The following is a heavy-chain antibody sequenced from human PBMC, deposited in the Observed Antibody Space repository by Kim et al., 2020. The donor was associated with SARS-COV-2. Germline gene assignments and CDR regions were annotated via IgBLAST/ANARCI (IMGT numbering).Heavy chain of an antibody. V-gene: IGHV1-69*06. CDR2: MIPIFGTS. D-gene: IGHD3-3*01. J-gene: IGHJ4*02. Sequence: SVKVSCKASGGTFNRYAISWVRQAPGQGLEWMGGMIPIFGTSRYAQKFQGRVTITADKFTSTAYMDVISLTSEDTGVYYCATTAFGGSNSRYYFDFWGQGTLVTVSS. CDR1: GGTFNRYA. CDR3: ATTAFGGSNSRYYFDF.